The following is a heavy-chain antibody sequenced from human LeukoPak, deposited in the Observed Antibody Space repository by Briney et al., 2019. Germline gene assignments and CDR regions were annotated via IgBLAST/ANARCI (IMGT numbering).Heavy chain of an antibody. CDR1: GFTFDEHA. CDR2: ISGDGANE. J-gene: IGHJ4*02. D-gene: IGHD1-1*01. Sequence: PGGSLRLSCATPGFTFDEHAMHWVRQVPGRGLEWVSLISGDGANEYYADSVKGRFTISRDNSRNSLFLQMNSLRTEDTALYFCAKRSGAPNNFDYWGQGVLVTVSS. V-gene: IGHV3-43*02. CDR3: AKRSGAPNNFDY.